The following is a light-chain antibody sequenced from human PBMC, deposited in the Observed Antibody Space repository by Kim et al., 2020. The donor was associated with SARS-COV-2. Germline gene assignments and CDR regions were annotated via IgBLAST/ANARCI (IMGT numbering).Light chain of an antibody. V-gene: IGLV6-57*02. Sequence: KTLTTACTGSRGNIAGNYVQWYTQRPGSAPTTVIYEDNQRPSGVPDRFSGSIDSSSNSASLTISGLKTEDEADCYCQSYDSSNHVVFGGGTQLTVL. CDR1: RGNIAGNY. CDR3: QSYDSSNHVV. CDR2: EDN. J-gene: IGLJ2*01.